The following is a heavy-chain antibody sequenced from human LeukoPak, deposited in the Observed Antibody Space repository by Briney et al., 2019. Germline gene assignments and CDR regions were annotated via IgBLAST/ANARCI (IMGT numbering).Heavy chain of an antibody. V-gene: IGHV3-74*01. Sequence: PGGSLRLSCAASGLTFSTYWMHWVRQAPGKGLVWVSFIKGDGSSAAYADSVKGRFTISRDNAKNTLYLQMNSLRAGDTAVYYCTRGSGGYYHEPPFDYWGQGTLVTVSS. CDR3: TRGSGGYYHEPPFDY. CDR2: IKGDGSSA. CDR1: GLTFSTYW. J-gene: IGHJ4*02. D-gene: IGHD3-22*01.